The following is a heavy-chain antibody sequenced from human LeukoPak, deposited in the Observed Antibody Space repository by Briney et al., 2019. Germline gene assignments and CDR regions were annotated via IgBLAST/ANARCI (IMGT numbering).Heavy chain of an antibody. V-gene: IGHV1-69*04. CDR1: GGTFSSYA. D-gene: IGHD6-19*01. CDR2: IIPILGIA. J-gene: IGHJ5*02. CDR3: ARQSYSSGSNWFDP. Sequence: GASVKVSCTASGGTFSSYAISWVRQAPGQGLEWMGRIIPILGIANYAQKFQGRVTITADKSTSTAYMELSSLRSEDTAVYYCARQSYSSGSNWFDPWGQGTLVTVSS.